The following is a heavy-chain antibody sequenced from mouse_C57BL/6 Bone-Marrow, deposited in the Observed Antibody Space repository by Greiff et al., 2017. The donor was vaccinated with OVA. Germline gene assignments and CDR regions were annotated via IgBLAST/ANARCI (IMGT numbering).Heavy chain of an antibody. CDR3: AREGRYCAMDY. V-gene: IGHV7-1*01. Sequence: EVKLVESGGGLVQSGRSLRLSCATSGFTFSDFYMEWVRQAPGKGLEWIAASRNKANDYTTEYSASVKGRFIVSRDTSQSILYRQMNALRAEDTAIYYCAREGRYCAMDYWGQGTSVTVSS. CDR1: GFTFSDFY. J-gene: IGHJ4*01. CDR2: SRNKANDYTT. D-gene: IGHD1-1*01.